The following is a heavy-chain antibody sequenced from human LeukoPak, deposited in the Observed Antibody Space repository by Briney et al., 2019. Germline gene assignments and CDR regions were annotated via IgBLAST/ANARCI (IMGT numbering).Heavy chain of an antibody. CDR2: THYRGDI. CDR3: GRNLGSGSDH. V-gene: IGHV4-59*02. Sequence: SETLSLTCSVSGASVSSDYWNWIRQSPGRGLEWIGYTHYRGDINYNPSLKSRLTMSVDASSNRVSLKLSSVTAADAAVYYCGRNLGSGSDHWGQGTLVTVSS. CDR1: GASVSSDY. D-gene: IGHD3-10*01. J-gene: IGHJ4*02.